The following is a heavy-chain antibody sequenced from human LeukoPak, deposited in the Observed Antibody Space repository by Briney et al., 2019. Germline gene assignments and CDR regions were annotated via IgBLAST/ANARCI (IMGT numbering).Heavy chain of an antibody. CDR1: GFTFSNAW. V-gene: IGHV3-15*01. CDR3: TTLGVTMIVVATGWFDP. D-gene: IGHD3-22*01. CDR2: IKSKTGGGTT. Sequence: PGGSLRLSCAASGFTFSNAWMSWVRQAPGKGLEWVGRIKSKTGGGTTDYAAPVKGRFTISRDDSKNTLYLQMNSLKTEDTAVYYCTTLGVTMIVVATGWFDPWGQGTLVTVSS. J-gene: IGHJ5*02.